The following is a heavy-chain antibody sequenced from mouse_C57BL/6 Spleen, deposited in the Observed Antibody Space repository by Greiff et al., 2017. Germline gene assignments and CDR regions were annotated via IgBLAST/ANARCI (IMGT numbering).Heavy chain of an antibody. J-gene: IGHJ3*01. CDR3: ARWGYGSSYGFAY. V-gene: IGHV1-26*01. CDR2: INPNNGGT. CDR1: GYTFTDYY. Sequence: EVQLQQSGPELVKPGASVKISCKASGYTFTDYYMNWVKQSHGKSLEWIGDINPNNGGTSYNQKFKGKATLTVDKSSSTAYMELRSLTSEDSAVYYCARWGYGSSYGFAYWGQGTLVTVSA. D-gene: IGHD1-1*01.